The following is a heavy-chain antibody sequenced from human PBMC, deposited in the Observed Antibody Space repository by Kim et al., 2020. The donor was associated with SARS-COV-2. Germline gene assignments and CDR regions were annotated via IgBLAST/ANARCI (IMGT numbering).Heavy chain of an antibody. CDR1: GGSISSSSYY. CDR3: ASLRRGAVAGIIGTSNNWFDP. D-gene: IGHD6-19*01. Sequence: SETLSHTCTVSGGSISSSSYYWGWIRQPPGKGLEWIGSIYYSGSTYYNPSLKSRVTISVDTSKTQFSLKLSSVTAADTAVYYCASLRRGAVAGIIGTSNNWFDPWGQGTLVTVSS. J-gene: IGHJ5*02. CDR2: IYYSGST. V-gene: IGHV4-39*01.